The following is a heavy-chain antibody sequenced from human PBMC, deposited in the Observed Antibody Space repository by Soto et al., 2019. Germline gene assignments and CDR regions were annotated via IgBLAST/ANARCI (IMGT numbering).Heavy chain of an antibody. D-gene: IGHD1-26*01. J-gene: IGHJ4*02. CDR1: GVTFCSYA. V-gene: IGHV3-23*01. CDR3: AKDPRRYSGSYTLVNDY. Sequence: PCWSLTLSSAASGVTFCSYAMSWVCQTPGKGLEWVSAISGSGGSTYYADSVKGRFTISRDNSKNTLYLQVNSLRAEDTAVYYCAKDPRRYSGSYTLVNDYWGQGTLVTVSS. CDR2: ISGSGGST.